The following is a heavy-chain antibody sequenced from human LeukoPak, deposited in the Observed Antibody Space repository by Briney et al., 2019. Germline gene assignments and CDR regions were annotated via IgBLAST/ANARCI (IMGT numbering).Heavy chain of an antibody. CDR2: IIPIFGTA. CDR1: GGTFYSFA. J-gene: IGHJ4*02. D-gene: IGHD3-22*01. CDR3: ARHFVDNYESGAYALDY. V-gene: IGHV1-69*13. Sequence: SVKVSCKASGGTFYSFAFSWVRQAPGQGLEWMGGIIPIFGTANYAQKFQGGVTITADESTSTVYMELSSLRSEDTAVYYCARHFVDNYESGAYALDYWGQGTLVTVSS.